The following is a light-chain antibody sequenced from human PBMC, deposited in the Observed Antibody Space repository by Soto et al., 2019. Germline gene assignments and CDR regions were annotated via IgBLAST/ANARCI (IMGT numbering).Light chain of an antibody. J-gene: IGLJ3*02. CDR3: QTWVDGMHWV. V-gene: IGLV4-69*01. CDR2: LNSDGSH. CDR1: SGHSSYA. Sequence: QPVLTQSPSASASLGASVKLTCTLSSGHSSYAIAWHQQQPKKGPRYLMKLNSDGSHSKWDGIPDRFSGSSSGAERYLTISSLQSEDEAYYYCQTWVDGMHWVFGGGTKLTVL.